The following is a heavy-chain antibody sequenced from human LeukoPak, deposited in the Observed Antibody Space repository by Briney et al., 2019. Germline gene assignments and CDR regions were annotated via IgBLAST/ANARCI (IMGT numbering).Heavy chain of an antibody. CDR2: INSDGSEG. V-gene: IGHV3-7*03. Sequence: GGSLRLSCAASGFTFSSYAMHWVRQAPGKGLEWVASINSDGSEGYYADVVKGRFTISRDNAKNSLYLQINSLRAEDTAVYYCARSSYSSSSSVWGQGTMVTVSS. D-gene: IGHD6-6*01. J-gene: IGHJ3*01. CDR1: GFTFSSYA. CDR3: ARSSYSSSSSV.